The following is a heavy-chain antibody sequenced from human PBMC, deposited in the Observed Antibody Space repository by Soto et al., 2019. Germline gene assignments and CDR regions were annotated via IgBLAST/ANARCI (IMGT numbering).Heavy chain of an antibody. V-gene: IGHV4-31*03. CDR3: ARGNYDILKPLDY. CDR1: GGSISSGGYY. CDR2: IYYSGST. D-gene: IGHD3-9*01. J-gene: IGHJ4*02. Sequence: QVQLQESGPGLVKPSQTLSLTCTVSGGSISSGGYYWSWIRQHPGKGLEWIGYIYYSGSTYYNPSLKSRVTISVDTSKNQVSLKLSSVTAADTAVYYCARGNYDILKPLDYWGQGTLVTVSS.